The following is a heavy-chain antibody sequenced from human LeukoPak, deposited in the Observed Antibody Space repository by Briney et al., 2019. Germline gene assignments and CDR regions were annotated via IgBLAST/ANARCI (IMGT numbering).Heavy chain of an antibody. D-gene: IGHD6-6*01. CDR2: IYPGDSDT. V-gene: IGHV5-51*01. CDR1: GYSFTSYW. Sequence: GESLKISCKGSGYSFTSYWIGWVRQMPGKGLEWMGIIYPGDSDTRYSPSFQGQVTISADKSISTAYLQWSSPKASDTAIYYCAREYSTSSLWFDPWGQGTLVTVSS. CDR3: AREYSTSSLWFDP. J-gene: IGHJ5*02.